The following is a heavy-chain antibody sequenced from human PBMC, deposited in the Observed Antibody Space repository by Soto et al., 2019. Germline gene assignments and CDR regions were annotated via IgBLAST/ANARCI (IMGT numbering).Heavy chain of an antibody. Sequence: EVQLVESGGGLVQPGRSLRLSCAASGFTFDDYAMHWVRQAPGKGLEWVSGISWTSGSIGYADSVKGRFTISRDNAKNSLYLQMNSLRAEDTALYYCAKDIFPWGSYRHFDYWGQGTLVTVSS. D-gene: IGHD3-16*02. J-gene: IGHJ4*02. CDR1: GFTFDDYA. V-gene: IGHV3-9*01. CDR3: AKDIFPWGSYRHFDY. CDR2: ISWTSGSI.